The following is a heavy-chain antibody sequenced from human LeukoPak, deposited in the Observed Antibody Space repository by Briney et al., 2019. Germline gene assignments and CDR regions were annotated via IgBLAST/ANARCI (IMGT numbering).Heavy chain of an antibody. CDR1: GFTFSSYA. Sequence: GGSLRLFCAASGFTFSSYASSWVRRAPGKGLEWVSTISGSGGSTYYADSVKGRFTISRDNSKNTLYLQMNSLRAEDTAVYYCAKSGGSCSGGSCYYYYYYMDVWGKGTTVTVSS. J-gene: IGHJ6*03. D-gene: IGHD2-15*01. CDR3: AKSGGSCSGGSCYYYYYYMDV. CDR2: ISGSGGST. V-gene: IGHV3-23*01.